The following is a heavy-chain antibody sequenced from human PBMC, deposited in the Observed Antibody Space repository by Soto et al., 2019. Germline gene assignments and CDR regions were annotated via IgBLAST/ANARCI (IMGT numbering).Heavy chain of an antibody. CDR3: ARVLRGWFDP. CDR2: ISHSGIT. V-gene: IGHV4-4*02. J-gene: IGHJ5*02. CDR1: GGSITSANW. Sequence: SETLSLTCAVSGGSITSANWWTWVRQPPGGGLEWIGEISHSGITNYRASLKSRVTMSVDKTKNDVSLKLTSVTAADTAVYYCARVLRGWFDPWGQGTPVTVSS.